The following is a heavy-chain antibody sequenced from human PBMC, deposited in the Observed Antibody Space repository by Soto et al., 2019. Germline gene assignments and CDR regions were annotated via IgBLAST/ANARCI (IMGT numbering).Heavy chain of an antibody. V-gene: IGHV4-39*01. D-gene: IGHD2-8*01. CDR1: GGSISSSSYY. CDR2: IYYSGST. Sequence: SETLSLTCTASGGSISSSSYYWGWIRQPPGKGLEWIGSIYYSGSTYYNPSLKSRVTISVDTSKNQFSLKLSSVTAADTAVYYCAGLYGVYVVGGYSYYYNYMDAWGKGTTVTVSS. J-gene: IGHJ6*03. CDR3: AGLYGVYVVGGYSYYYNYMDA.